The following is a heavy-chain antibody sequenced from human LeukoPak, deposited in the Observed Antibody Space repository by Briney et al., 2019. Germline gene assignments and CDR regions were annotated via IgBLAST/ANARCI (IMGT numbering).Heavy chain of an antibody. Sequence: GGSLRLSCAASGFTFSSYSMNWVRQAPGKGLEWVSSISSSSSYIYYADSVKGRFTISRDNAKNSLYLQMNSLRVEDTAVYYCAKDRGIISDYWGQGTLVTVSS. CDR1: GFTFSSYS. V-gene: IGHV3-21*04. J-gene: IGHJ4*02. CDR3: AKDRGIISDY. CDR2: ISSSSSYI. D-gene: IGHD3-10*01.